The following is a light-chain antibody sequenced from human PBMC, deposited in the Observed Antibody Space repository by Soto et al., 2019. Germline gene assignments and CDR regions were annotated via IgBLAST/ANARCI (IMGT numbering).Light chain of an antibody. CDR2: EVS. V-gene: IGLV2-8*01. CDR3: SSFAGSPVV. Sequence: QSVLTQPASVSGSPGQSITISCSGTSSDFGGYNYVSWYQQHPGKVPKLMIYEVSKRPSGVPDRFSGSRSGNTASLTVSGLQAEDEADYYCSSFAGSPVVFGGGTKVTVL. J-gene: IGLJ2*01. CDR1: SSDFGGYNY.